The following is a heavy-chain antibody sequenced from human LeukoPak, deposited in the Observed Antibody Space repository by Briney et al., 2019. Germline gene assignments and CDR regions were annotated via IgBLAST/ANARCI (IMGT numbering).Heavy chain of an antibody. Sequence: GGSLRLSCAVSGITLSNYAMGWVRQAPGRGLEWVSGINSKGGGIGYADSVKGRFTISRDNAKNSLYLQMNSLRAEDTALYYCASVDSDCSGGACYTGLFDYWGQGTLVTVSS. D-gene: IGHD2-15*01. CDR3: ASVDSDCSGGACYTGLFDY. CDR2: INSKGGGI. V-gene: IGHV3-20*04. J-gene: IGHJ4*02. CDR1: GITLSNYA.